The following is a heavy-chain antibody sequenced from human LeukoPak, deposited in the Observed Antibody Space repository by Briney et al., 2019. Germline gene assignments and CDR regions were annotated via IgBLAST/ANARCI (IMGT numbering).Heavy chain of an antibody. Sequence: GGSLRLSCAASGFTFSDYYMSWIRQAPGKGLEWVSYISSSSSYTNYADSVKGRFTISRDNAKNSLYLQMNSLRAEDTAVYYCARGPYDISTGYYPGDYWGQGTLVTVSS. CDR1: GFTFSDYY. V-gene: IGHV3-11*06. CDR3: ARGPYDISTGYYPGDY. D-gene: IGHD3-9*01. CDR2: ISSSSSYT. J-gene: IGHJ4*02.